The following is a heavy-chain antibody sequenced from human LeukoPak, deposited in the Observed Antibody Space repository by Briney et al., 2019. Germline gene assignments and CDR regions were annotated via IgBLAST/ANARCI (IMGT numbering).Heavy chain of an antibody. Sequence: GGSLRLSCAASGFTFSGSAMHWVRQASGKGLEWVGRIRSKANSYATAYAASVEGRFTISRDDSKNTAYLQMNSLKTEDTAVYYCTRVRDFWSGYHAYYFDYWGQGTLVTVSS. V-gene: IGHV3-73*01. CDR3: TRVRDFWSGYHAYYFDY. J-gene: IGHJ4*02. CDR1: GFTFSGSA. CDR2: IRSKANSYAT. D-gene: IGHD3-3*01.